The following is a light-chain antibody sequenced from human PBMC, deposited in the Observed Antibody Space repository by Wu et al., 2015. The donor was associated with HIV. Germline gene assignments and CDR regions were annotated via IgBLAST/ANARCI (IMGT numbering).Light chain of an antibody. CDR1: QSVSSN. J-gene: IGKJ4*01. V-gene: IGKV3-15*01. CDR2: ATS. Sequence: EIMMTQSPATLSVSPGERATLSCRASQSVSSNLAWYQQKHGQSPRLLIYATSTRATGIPARFSGSGSGTEFTLTISGMQSEDFAVYYCQQYNAWPPEVTFGGGTKVEIK. CDR3: QQYNAWPPEVT.